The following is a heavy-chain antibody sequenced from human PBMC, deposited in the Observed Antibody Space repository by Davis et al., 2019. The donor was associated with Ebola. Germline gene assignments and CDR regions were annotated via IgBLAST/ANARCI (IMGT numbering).Heavy chain of an antibody. D-gene: IGHD1-14*01. CDR3: ARYNGWFDP. CDR1: GGSISSYY. J-gene: IGHJ5*02. V-gene: IGHV4-59*01. CDR2: IYHSGSI. Sequence: SETLSLTCTVSGGSISSYYWSWIRQPPGKGLEWIGYIYHSGSINYNPSLKSRVTISVDTSKNQFSLNLRSVTAADTAVYYCARYNGWFDPWGQGTLVTISS.